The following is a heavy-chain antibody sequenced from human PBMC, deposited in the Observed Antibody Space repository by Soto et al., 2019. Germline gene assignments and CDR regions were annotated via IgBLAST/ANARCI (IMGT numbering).Heavy chain of an antibody. J-gene: IGHJ4*02. D-gene: IGHD3-16*01. CDR3: ARGTSHYNYVHVWY. V-gene: IGHV3-7*03. Sequence: EVQLVESGGGLVQPGGSLRLSCAASGFTFSSYWMSWVRQAPGKALECVANIKQDGRETYYVDSVKGRFTISRENANSALYLQMDSLGAEDTAVYYCARGTSHYNYVHVWYWGQGTHVIVSS. CDR1: GFTFSSYW. CDR2: IKQDGRET.